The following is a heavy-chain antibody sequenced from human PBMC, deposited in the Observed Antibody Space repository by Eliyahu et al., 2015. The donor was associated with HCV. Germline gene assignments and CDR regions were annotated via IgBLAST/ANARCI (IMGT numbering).Heavy chain of an antibody. Sequence: QVQLVESGGGVVQPGRSLRXSCXASGFXFXSYAXXWVRQAPGKGLEWVAVISYDGSNKYYADSVKGRFTISRDNSKNTLYLQMNSLRAEDTAVYYCARDFGAWSGYYAEENNWFDPWGQGTLVTVSS. CDR2: ISYDGSNK. D-gene: IGHD3-3*01. V-gene: IGHV3-30-3*01. CDR3: ARDFGAWSGYYAEENNWFDP. J-gene: IGHJ5*02. CDR1: GFXFXSYA.